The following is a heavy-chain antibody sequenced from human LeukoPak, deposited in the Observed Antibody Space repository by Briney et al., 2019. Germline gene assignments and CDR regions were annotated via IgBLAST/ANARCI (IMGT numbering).Heavy chain of an antibody. V-gene: IGHV3-30-3*01. CDR1: GFTFSSYA. D-gene: IGHD6-19*01. Sequence: GGSLRLSCAASGFTFSSYAMHWVRQAPGKGLEWVAVISYDGSNKYYADSVKGRFTISRDNSKNTLYLQMNSLRAEDTAVYYCAKDRLGSGWFAYYYGMDVWGQGTTVTVSS. CDR2: ISYDGSNK. CDR3: AKDRLGSGWFAYYYGMDV. J-gene: IGHJ6*02.